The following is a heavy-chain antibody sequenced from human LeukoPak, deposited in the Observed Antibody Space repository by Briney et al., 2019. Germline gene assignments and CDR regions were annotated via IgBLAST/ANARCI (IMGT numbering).Heavy chain of an antibody. CDR3: AREGKQQLAYYFDY. J-gene: IGHJ4*02. CDR1: GGSFSGYY. D-gene: IGHD6-13*01. V-gene: IGHV4-34*01. CDR2: INHSGST. Sequence: SETLSLTCAVYGGSFSGYYWSWIRQPPGKGLECIGEINHSGSTNYNPSLKSRVTISVDTSKNQFSLKLSSVTAADTAVYYCAREGKQQLAYYFDYWGQGTLVTVSS.